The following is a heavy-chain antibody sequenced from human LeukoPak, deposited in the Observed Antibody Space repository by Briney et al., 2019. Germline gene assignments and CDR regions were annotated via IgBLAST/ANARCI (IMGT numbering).Heavy chain of an antibody. Sequence: PGGSLRLSCAASGFTFSSYSMNWVRQAPGKGLEWVSYISSSSSTIYYADSVKGRFTISRDNAKNSLYLQMNSLRAEDTAVYYCARDRLYYSQFNWFDPWGQGTLVTVSS. V-gene: IGHV3-48*01. CDR1: GFTFSSYS. CDR3: ARDRLYYSQFNWFDP. D-gene: IGHD2-8*01. J-gene: IGHJ5*02. CDR2: ISSSSSTI.